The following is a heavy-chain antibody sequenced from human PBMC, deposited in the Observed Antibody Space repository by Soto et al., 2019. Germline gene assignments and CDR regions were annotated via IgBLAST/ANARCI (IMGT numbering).Heavy chain of an antibody. Sequence: ASVKVSCKASGYTFSSYYIHWVRQAPGQGLEWMGIINPSGGGTSYAQKFQGRVTMTRDKSTSTVYMELSSLRSADTAVSYYTQRTGTPGIYFDYWGQGTLVTVSS. V-gene: IGHV1-46*01. CDR3: TQRTGTPGIYFDY. CDR2: INPSGGGT. D-gene: IGHD1-1*01. J-gene: IGHJ4*02. CDR1: GYTFSSYY.